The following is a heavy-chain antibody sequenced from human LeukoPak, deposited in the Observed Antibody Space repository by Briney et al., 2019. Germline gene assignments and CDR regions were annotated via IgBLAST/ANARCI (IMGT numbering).Heavy chain of an antibody. J-gene: IGHJ4*02. CDR2: IKKDGSEK. CDR3: ARERGWNDGDY. Sequence: GGSLRLSCAAPGFTFSNYWITWVRQAPGKGLEWVANIKKDGSEKYYVDSVRGRFTISRDNAENSLYLQMNSLRAEDTAVYYCARERGWNDGDYWGQGTLVTVSS. V-gene: IGHV3-7*05. CDR1: GFTFSNYW. D-gene: IGHD1-1*01.